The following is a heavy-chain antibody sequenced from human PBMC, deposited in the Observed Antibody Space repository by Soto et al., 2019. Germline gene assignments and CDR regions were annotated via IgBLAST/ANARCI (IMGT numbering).Heavy chain of an antibody. D-gene: IGHD5-12*01. CDR2: IFHTGNT. Sequence: QVQLQESGPGLVKPSQTLSLTCAVSHGTMTSGGYYWSWIRQFPGKGLEWIGQIFHTGNTYYNPYLKSRFSMSVDTSRTKLAVMLSSVTAADTAVYFCARARDKYGGPLDYWGQGILVTVSS. J-gene: IGHJ4*02. V-gene: IGHV4-31*11. CDR3: ARARDKYGGPLDY. CDR1: HGTMTSGGYY.